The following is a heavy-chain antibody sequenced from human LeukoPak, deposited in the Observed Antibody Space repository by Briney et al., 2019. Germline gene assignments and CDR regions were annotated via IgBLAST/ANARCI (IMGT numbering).Heavy chain of an antibody. CDR3: ARDQGITMVRGWVYGMDV. D-gene: IGHD3-10*01. V-gene: IGHV3-11*01. J-gene: IGHJ6*02. CDR2: ISSSGSTI. CDR1: GFTFSDYY. Sequence: PGGSLRLSCAASGFTFSDYYMSWIRQAPGKGLEWVSYISSSGSTIYYADSVKGRFTISRDNAKNSLYLQMNSLRAEDTAVYYCARDQGITMVRGWVYGMDVWGQGTTVTVSS.